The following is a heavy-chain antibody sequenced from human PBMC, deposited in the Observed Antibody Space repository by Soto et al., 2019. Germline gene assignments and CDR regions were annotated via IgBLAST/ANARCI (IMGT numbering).Heavy chain of an antibody. CDR3: ATSSDTGFIFDF. CDR1: GFTFTTYW. D-gene: IGHD2-8*02. CDR2: INQDGSEE. V-gene: IGHV3-7*01. J-gene: IGHJ4*02. Sequence: GGSLRLSCAASGFTFTTYWMSWVRQSPGKGLEWVVSINQDGSEEYYVDSVRGRFTISRDNAKNSLYLQMNSLRAEDTAVYHCATSSDTGFIFDFWGQGTLVTVSS.